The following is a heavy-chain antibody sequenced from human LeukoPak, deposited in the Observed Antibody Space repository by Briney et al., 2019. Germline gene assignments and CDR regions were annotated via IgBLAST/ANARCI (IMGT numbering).Heavy chain of an antibody. V-gene: IGHV3-11*01. CDR1: GFTFSDYY. Sequence: PGGSLRLSCAASGFTFSDYYMSWIRQAPGKGLEWISYISSSGRTVDQADSVKGRITISRDNAKNSVYLQMNSLRADDTAVYYCARGGGYDSFDYWGQGTQVTVSS. CDR2: ISSSGRTV. D-gene: IGHD5-12*01. J-gene: IGHJ4*02. CDR3: ARGGGYDSFDY.